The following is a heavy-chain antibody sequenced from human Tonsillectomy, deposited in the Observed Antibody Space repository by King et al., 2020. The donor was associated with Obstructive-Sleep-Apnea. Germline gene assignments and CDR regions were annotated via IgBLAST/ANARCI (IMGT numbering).Heavy chain of an antibody. Sequence: QLQESGPGLVRPSGTLSLTCAVSGGSISSTNWWTWVRQPPGKGLEWIGEIYHSGSTNYNPSLKSRVTISLEQSKNQFSLKLNSVTAADTAVYFCARGSARYPIDYWGQGTLVIVSS. V-gene: IGHV4-4*02. D-gene: IGHD1-26*01. J-gene: IGHJ4*02. CDR3: ARGSARYPIDY. CDR1: GGSISSTNW. CDR2: IYHSGST.